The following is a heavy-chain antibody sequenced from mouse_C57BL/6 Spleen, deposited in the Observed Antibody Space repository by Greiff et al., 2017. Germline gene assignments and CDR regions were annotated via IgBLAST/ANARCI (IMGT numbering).Heavy chain of an antibody. CDR3: ARSRESYGGGYYFDY. V-gene: IGHV1-69*01. D-gene: IGHD2-12*01. J-gene: IGHJ2*01. CDR2: IDPSDSYT. Sequence: VQLQQPGAELVMPGASVKLSCKASGYTFTSYWMHWVKQSPGQGLEWIGEIDPSDSYTNYNQKFKGKSTLTVDKSSSTAYMQLSSLTSEDSAVYYCARSRESYGGGYYFDYWGQGTTLTVSS. CDR1: GYTFTSYW.